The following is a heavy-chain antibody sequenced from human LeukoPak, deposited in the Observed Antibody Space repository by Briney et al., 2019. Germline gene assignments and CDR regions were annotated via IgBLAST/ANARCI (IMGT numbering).Heavy chain of an antibody. D-gene: IGHD5-24*01. CDR2: IYHSGST. CDR1: GGSLSSGGYY. Sequence: PSQTLSLTCTVSGGSLSSGGYYWSWLRQPPGKGLEWIGYIYHSGSTYYNPSLKSRVTISVDTSKNQFSLKLSSVTAADTAVYYCARESLRDGYNYFDYWGQGTLVTVSS. CDR3: ARESLRDGYNYFDY. J-gene: IGHJ4*02. V-gene: IGHV4-30-2*01.